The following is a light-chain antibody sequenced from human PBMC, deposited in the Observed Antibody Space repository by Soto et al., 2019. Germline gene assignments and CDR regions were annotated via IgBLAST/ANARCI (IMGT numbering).Light chain of an antibody. CDR3: LQYNSYGT. CDR2: KAS. J-gene: IGKJ1*01. CDR1: QSISSW. Sequence: IQMTQSPSTLSASVGDRVTITCRASQSISSWLAWYQQKPGKAPKLLIYKASSLESGVPSRFSGSGSGTAFSLTISNLQLDDCATYYGLQYNSYGTFGQGSKVDIK. V-gene: IGKV1-5*03.